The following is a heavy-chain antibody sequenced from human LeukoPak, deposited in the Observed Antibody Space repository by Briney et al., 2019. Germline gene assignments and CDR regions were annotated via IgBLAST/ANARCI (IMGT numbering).Heavy chain of an antibody. CDR3: ARARSSWYPYFDY. J-gene: IGHJ4*02. Sequence: KASETLSLTCTVSGGSISSGGYHWSWIRQHPGKGLEWIGYIYYSGSTYYNPSLKSRVTISVDTSKNQFSLKLSSVTAADTAVYYCARARSSWYPYFDYWGQGTLVTVSS. V-gene: IGHV4-31*03. D-gene: IGHD6-13*01. CDR1: GGSISSGGYH. CDR2: IYYSGST.